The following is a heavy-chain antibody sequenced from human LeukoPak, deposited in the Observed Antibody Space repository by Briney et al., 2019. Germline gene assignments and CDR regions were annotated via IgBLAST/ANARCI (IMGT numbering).Heavy chain of an antibody. D-gene: IGHD3-10*01. Sequence: PGGSLRLSCGVSGFTVNSNYMTWVRQAPGKGLEWVSVIYSGGSPYYADSVKGRFTISRHNYENTVYLQMNSLRVEDTAVYYCARVAWFGTFGYGRYFGYWGQGTLVTVAS. V-gene: IGHV3-53*01. CDR3: ARVAWFGTFGYGRYFGY. CDR2: IYSGGSP. J-gene: IGHJ4*02. CDR1: GFTVNSNY.